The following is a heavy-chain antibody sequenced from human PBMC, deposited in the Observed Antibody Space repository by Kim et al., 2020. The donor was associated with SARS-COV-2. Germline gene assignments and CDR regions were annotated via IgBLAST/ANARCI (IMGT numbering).Heavy chain of an antibody. CDR3: ARPRSGSGWYVVFEY. Sequence: NPSLKSRVPICVGTSKNQFSLKLRSVTAADTAVYYCARPRSGSGWYVVFEYWGQGTLVTVSS. D-gene: IGHD6-19*01. V-gene: IGHV4-39*01. J-gene: IGHJ4*02.